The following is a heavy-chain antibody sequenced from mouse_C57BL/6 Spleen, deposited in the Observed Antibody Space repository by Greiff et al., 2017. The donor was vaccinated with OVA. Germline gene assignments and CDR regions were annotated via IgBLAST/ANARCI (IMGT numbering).Heavy chain of an antibody. CDR1: GFTFSSYA. Sequence: EVQLVESGEGLVKPGGSLKLSCAASGFTFSSYAMSWVRQTPEKRLEWVAYISSGGDYIYYADTVKGRFTISRDNARNTLYLQMSSLKSEDTAMYYCTRDHDSSGYDYAMDYWGQGTSVTVSS. V-gene: IGHV5-9-1*02. J-gene: IGHJ4*01. CDR2: ISSGGDYI. D-gene: IGHD3-2*02. CDR3: TRDHDSSGYDYAMDY.